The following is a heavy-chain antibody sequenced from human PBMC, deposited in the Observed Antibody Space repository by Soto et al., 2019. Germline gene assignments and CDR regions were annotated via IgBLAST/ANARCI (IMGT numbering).Heavy chain of an antibody. Sequence: PGGSLRLSCAASGFTFSSYAMSWVRQAPGKGLEWVSAISGSGGSTYYADFVKGRFTISRDNSKNTLYLQMNSLRAEDTAVYYCAKDSVPAVAGALWGQGTLVTVSS. J-gene: IGHJ4*02. CDR1: GFTFSSYA. CDR2: ISGSGGST. D-gene: IGHD6-19*01. CDR3: AKDSVPAVAGAL. V-gene: IGHV3-23*01.